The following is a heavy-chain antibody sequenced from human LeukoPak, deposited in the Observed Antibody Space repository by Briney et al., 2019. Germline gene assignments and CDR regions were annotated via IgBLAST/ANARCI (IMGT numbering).Heavy chain of an antibody. V-gene: IGHV4-59*01. CDR1: GGSISSYY. CDR2: IYYSGST. D-gene: IGHD4-17*01. CDR3: ARDFGGDLAYNWFDP. Sequence: TSETLSLTCTVSGGSISSYYWSWIRQPPGKGLEWIGYIYYSGSTNYNPSLKSRVTISVDTSKNQFSLKLSSVTAADTAVYYCARDFGGDLAYNWFDPWGQGTLVTVSS. J-gene: IGHJ5*02.